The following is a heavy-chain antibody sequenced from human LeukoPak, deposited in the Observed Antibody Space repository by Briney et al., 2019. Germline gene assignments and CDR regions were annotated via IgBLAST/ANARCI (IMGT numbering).Heavy chain of an antibody. D-gene: IGHD3-22*01. V-gene: IGHV3-20*04. CDR2: ISWNGGNT. CDR3: ARSTPAAVVINEFDS. Sequence: PGGSLRLSCAASGFTFDDYGMSWVRHPPGKGLEWVSGISWNGGNTVYADSVRGRFIISRDNAKNSLYLQMNSLRAEDTAFYYCARSTPAAVVINEFDSWGQGTLVTVSS. CDR1: GFTFDDYG. J-gene: IGHJ4*02.